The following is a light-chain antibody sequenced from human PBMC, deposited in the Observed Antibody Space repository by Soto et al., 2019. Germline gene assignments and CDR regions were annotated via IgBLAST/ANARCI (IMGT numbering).Light chain of an antibody. CDR1: QTISSH. CDR3: QQYNSYSRT. J-gene: IGKJ1*01. Sequence: DIQMTQPPSSLSASVGDRVIITCRASQTISSHLNWYQQKPGKAPNXLVYAASSLQSGVPSRFTGSGSGTDLTITISSLQPEDFATYYCQQYNSYSRTFGQGTKVDNK. CDR2: AAS. V-gene: IGKV1-39*01.